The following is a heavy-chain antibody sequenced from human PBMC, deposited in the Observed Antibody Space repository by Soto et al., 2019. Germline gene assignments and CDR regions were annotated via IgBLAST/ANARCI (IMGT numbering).Heavy chain of an antibody. D-gene: IGHD7-27*01. CDR3: ARITGLSRTKTHDC. V-gene: IGHV2-70*01. Sequence: SGPTLVSPTQTLTLTCTFSGFSLSTSGMCVSWIRQPPGKALEWLALIDWDDDKYYSTSLKTRLTISKDTSKNQVVLTMTNMDPADTATSYCARITGLSRTKTHDCWGQGTLVTVSS. CDR1: GFSLSTSGMC. CDR2: IDWDDDK. J-gene: IGHJ4*02.